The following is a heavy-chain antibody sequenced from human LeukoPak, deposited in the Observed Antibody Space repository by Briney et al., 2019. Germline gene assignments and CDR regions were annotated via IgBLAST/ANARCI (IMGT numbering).Heavy chain of an antibody. CDR1: GGSFSGYY. D-gene: IGHD6-19*01. CDR3: ASPYSSGLNY. V-gene: IGHV4-34*01. CDR2: INHSGST. Sequence: TSETLSLTCAVYGGSFSGYYWSWIRQPPGKGLEWIGEINHSGSTNYNPSLKSRVTISVDTSKNLFSLKLSSVTAAYTAVYYCASPYSSGLNYWGQGTLVTVSS. J-gene: IGHJ4*02.